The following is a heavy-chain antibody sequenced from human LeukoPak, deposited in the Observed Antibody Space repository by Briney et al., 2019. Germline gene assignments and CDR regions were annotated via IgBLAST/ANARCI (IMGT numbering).Heavy chain of an antibody. V-gene: IGHV3-11*01. D-gene: IGHD3-22*01. CDR1: GFTFSDYY. CDR2: ISSSGGTI. J-gene: IGHJ4*02. CDR3: AREGSGDSSGYYVGY. Sequence: PGGSLRLSCAASGFTFSDYYMSWIRQAPGKGLEWVSYISSSGGTIKYADSVKGRFTISRDNAKNSLYVQTNSLRAEDTAVYYCAREGSGDSSGYYVGYWGQGTLVTVSS.